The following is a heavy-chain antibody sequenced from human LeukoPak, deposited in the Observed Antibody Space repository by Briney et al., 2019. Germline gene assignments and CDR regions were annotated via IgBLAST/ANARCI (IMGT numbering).Heavy chain of an antibody. CDR3: ARDSRLDSSGYYAFFDY. J-gene: IGHJ4*02. CDR2: IYQSGST. Sequence: SETLSLTCAVSGGAISRGGYSGSWVRQPPGKGLEWVGYIYQSGSTYYNPSLKSRVTISVDRSKNQFSLKLSSVTAADTAVYYCARDSRLDSSGYYAFFDYWGQGTLVTVSS. D-gene: IGHD3-22*01. CDR1: GGAISRGGYS. V-gene: IGHV4-30-2*01.